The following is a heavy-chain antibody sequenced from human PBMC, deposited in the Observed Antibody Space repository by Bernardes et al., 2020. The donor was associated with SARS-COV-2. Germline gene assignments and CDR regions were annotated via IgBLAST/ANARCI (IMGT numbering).Heavy chain of an antibody. D-gene: IGHD3-9*01. Sequence: GGSLRLSCAASGFTFSSYGMHWVRQAPGKGLEWVSAISGIGGSTYYADSVKVRFTISSDNSKNTLYLQMNSLRAEDTAVYYCARTDILTGYYPFDYWGQGTLVTVSS. J-gene: IGHJ4*02. CDR3: ARTDILTGYYPFDY. V-gene: IGHV3-23*01. CDR1: GFTFSSYG. CDR2: ISGIGGST.